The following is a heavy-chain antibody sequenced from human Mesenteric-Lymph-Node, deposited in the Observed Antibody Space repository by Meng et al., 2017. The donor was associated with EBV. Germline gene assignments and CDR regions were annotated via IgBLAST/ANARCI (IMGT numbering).Heavy chain of an antibody. CDR2: RYHSGYT. Sequence: QVRLEAAGPGLVKPSETLSLTCTVSGGSVSSDNYYWSWMRQPPGKRLEWIGSRYHSGYTDYNPSLKSRVTISLDTSKNHLSLKLASVTAADTAVYYCARFQLLSFGEQTWSQGSLVTVSS. J-gene: IGHJ5*02. D-gene: IGHD3-10*01. CDR3: ARFQLLSFGEQT. V-gene: IGHV4-61*03. CDR1: GGSVSSDNYY.